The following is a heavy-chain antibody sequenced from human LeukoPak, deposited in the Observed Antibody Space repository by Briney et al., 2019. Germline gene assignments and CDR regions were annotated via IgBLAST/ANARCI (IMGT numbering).Heavy chain of an antibody. D-gene: IGHD4-17*01. CDR1: GFTFSSYG. CDR3: AKTDGAYGGNSDDAFDI. Sequence: GGSLRLSCAASGFTFSSYGMHWVRQAPGKGLEWVAVISYDGSNKYYADSVKGRFTISRGNSKNTLYLQMNSLRAEDTAVYYCAKTDGAYGGNSDDAFDIWGQGTMVTVSS. V-gene: IGHV3-30*18. J-gene: IGHJ3*02. CDR2: ISYDGSNK.